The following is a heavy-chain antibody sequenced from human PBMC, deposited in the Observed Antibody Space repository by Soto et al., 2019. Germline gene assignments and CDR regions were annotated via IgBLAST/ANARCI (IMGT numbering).Heavy chain of an antibody. J-gene: IGHJ4*02. CDR3: ARDHGGSYPTLDY. Sequence: SETLSLTCAVSGGSISSGGYSWSWIRQPPGKGLEWIGYIYHSGSTYYNPSLKSRVTISVDRSKNQFSLKLSSVTAADTAVYYCARDHGGSYPTLDYWGQGTLVTVSS. V-gene: IGHV4-30-2*01. CDR1: GGSISSGGYS. D-gene: IGHD1-26*01. CDR2: IYHSGST.